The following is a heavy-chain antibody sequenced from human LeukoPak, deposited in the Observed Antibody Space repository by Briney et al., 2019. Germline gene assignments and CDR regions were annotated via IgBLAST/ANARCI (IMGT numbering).Heavy chain of an antibody. CDR2: ISGSGATT. J-gene: IGHJ4*02. V-gene: IGHV3-23*01. Sequence: PGGSLRLSCAASGFTFSNYAMSWVRQAPGKGLEWVSAISGSGATTYYADSVKGRFTISRDNSKNTLYLQMNSLRAEDTAVYYCAKIMTTVVTPEFDYWGQGTLVTVSS. CDR3: AKIMTTVVTPEFDY. D-gene: IGHD4-23*01. CDR1: GFTFSNYA.